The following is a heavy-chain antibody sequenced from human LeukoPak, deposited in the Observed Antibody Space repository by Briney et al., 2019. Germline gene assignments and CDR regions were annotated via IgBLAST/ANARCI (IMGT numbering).Heavy chain of an antibody. J-gene: IGHJ4*02. CDR2: ISAYNGNT. CDR1: GYTSASYG. V-gene: IGHV1-18*01. D-gene: IGHD3-10*01. Sequence: ASLKVSCKASGYTSASYGISWVRQAPGQGLEWMGWISAYNGNTNYAQKLQGRVTMTTDTSTSTAYMELRSLRSNATAVYYCAGNYYGSGSYYNWGQGQFDYWGQGTLVTVSS. CDR3: AGNYYGSGSYYNWGQGQFDY.